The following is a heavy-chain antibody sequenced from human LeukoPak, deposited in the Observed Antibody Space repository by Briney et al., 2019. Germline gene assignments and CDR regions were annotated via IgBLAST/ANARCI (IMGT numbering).Heavy chain of an antibody. Sequence: SETLSLTCTVSGGSISSGNYYWRWIRQPAGKGLEWIGRIYTSGGTSGSTYYNPSLKSRVTISVDTSKNQFSLKLSSVTAADTAVYYCAWGDSSGYPFDPWGQGTLVTVSS. J-gene: IGHJ5*02. CDR3: AWGDSSGYPFDP. CDR2: IYTSGGTSGST. D-gene: IGHD3-22*01. V-gene: IGHV4-61*02. CDR1: GGSISSGNYY.